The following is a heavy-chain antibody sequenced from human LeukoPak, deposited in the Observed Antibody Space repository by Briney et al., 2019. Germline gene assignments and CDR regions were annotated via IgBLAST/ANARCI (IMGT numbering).Heavy chain of an antibody. V-gene: IGHV3-30*04. CDR3: ARDLPYIVVVPAAEGLDL. CDR2: ISYDGSNK. CDR1: GFTFSSYA. J-gene: IGHJ2*01. D-gene: IGHD2-2*01. Sequence: GRSLRLSCAASGFTFSSYAMHWVRQAPGKGLEWVAVISYDGSNKYYADSVKGRFTISRDNSKNTLYPQMNSLRAEDTAVYYCARDLPYIVVVPAAEGLDLWGRGTLVTVSS.